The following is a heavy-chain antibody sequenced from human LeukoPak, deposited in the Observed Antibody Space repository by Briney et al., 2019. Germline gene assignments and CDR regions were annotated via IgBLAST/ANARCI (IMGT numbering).Heavy chain of an antibody. CDR3: ARDRGPRTGFMVREAYDY. V-gene: IGHV3-7*01. CDR1: GFTFSNFW. J-gene: IGHJ4*02. CDR2: IKQDETEK. Sequence: PGGSLRLSCTASGFTFSNFWMGWVRQAPGKGLEWVANIKQDETEKFYLGSVKGRFTISRDNAKNTLYLQMSSLRAEDTAVYYCARDRGPRTGFMVREAYDYWGQGTLVTVSS. D-gene: IGHD3-10*01.